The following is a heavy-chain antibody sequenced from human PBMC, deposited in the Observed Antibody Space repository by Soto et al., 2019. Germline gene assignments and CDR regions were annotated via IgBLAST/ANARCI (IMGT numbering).Heavy chain of an antibody. CDR2: INPANGNT. CDR3: ARVITMVRGVITGFDP. J-gene: IGHJ5*02. V-gene: IGHV1-3*01. D-gene: IGHD3-10*01. Sequence: GASVKVSCKASGYIFSTYAMHWVRQAPGQRLECMGWINPANGNTEYSQKFQGRVTFTGDTSASTVYMELSSLRSEDTAFFYCARVITMVRGVITGFDPWGQGTLVTVSS. CDR1: GYIFSTYA.